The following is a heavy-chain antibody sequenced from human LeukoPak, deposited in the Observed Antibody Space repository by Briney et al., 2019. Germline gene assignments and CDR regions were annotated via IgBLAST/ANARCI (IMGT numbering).Heavy chain of an antibody. CDR3: ARAQQVWWPHYYFDY. D-gene: IGHD4/OR15-4a*01. Sequence: ETLSLTCTVSGGSISSYYWSWIRQPAGKGLEWIGSIYHSGSTYYNPSLKSRVTISVDTSKNQFSLKLSSVTAADTTVYYCARAQQVWWPHYYFDYWGQGTLVTVSS. CDR2: IYHSGST. J-gene: IGHJ4*02. CDR1: GGSISSYY. V-gene: IGHV4-4*07.